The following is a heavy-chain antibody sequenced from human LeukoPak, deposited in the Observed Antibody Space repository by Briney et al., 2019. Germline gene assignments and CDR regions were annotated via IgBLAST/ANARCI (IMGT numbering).Heavy chain of an antibody. CDR1: GGSISSYY. CDR3: ARAKWEPPAGHAFDI. D-gene: IGHD1-26*01. J-gene: IGHJ3*02. V-gene: IGHV4-4*07. CDR2: IYTSGST. Sequence: SETLSLTCTVSGGSISSYYWSWIRQPAGKGLEWIGRIYTSGSTNYNPSLKSRVTISVDTSKNQFSLKLSSVTAADTAVYYCARAKWEPPAGHAFDIWGQGTMVTVSS.